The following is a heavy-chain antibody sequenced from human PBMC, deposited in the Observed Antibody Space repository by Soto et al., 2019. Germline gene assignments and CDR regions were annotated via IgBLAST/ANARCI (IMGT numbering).Heavy chain of an antibody. CDR1: GYTFTSYD. V-gene: IGHV1-8*01. Sequence: ASVKVSCKASGYTFTSYDINWVRQATGQGLEWMGWMNPNSGNTGYAQKFQGRVTMTRNTSISTAYMELSSLRSEDTAVYYCARGPEYSSSWAPSYYYYYYMDVWGKGTTVTVSS. CDR3: ARGPEYSSSWAPSYYYYYYMDV. D-gene: IGHD6-13*01. J-gene: IGHJ6*03. CDR2: MNPNSGNT.